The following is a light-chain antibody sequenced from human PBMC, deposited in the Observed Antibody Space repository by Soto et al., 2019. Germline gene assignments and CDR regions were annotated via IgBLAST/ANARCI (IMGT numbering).Light chain of an antibody. V-gene: IGKV4-1*01. CDR2: WAS. CDR1: QSVFDSSNNKNY. CDR3: QHYFSIPYT. Sequence: DIVMTQSPDSLAVSLGARATINCKSSQSVFDSSNNKNYLAWYQQKPGQPPRLLISWASTRESGVPDRFSGSGSGTDFTLTISSLQAEDVAVYYCQHYFSIPYTFGQGTKLEIK. J-gene: IGKJ2*01.